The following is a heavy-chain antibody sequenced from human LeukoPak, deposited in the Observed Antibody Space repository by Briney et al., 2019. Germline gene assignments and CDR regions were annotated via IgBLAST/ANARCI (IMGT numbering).Heavy chain of an antibody. CDR1: GYTFTGYY. Sequence: ASVKVSCKASGYTFTGYYMHWVRQAPGQGLEWMGWINPNSGGTNYAQKFQGRVTMTRDTSISTAYMELSRLRSDDTAVYYCARAGVVMVAATYFDYWGQGTLVTVSS. J-gene: IGHJ4*02. D-gene: IGHD2-15*01. CDR2: INPNSGGT. V-gene: IGHV1-2*02. CDR3: ARAGVVMVAATYFDY.